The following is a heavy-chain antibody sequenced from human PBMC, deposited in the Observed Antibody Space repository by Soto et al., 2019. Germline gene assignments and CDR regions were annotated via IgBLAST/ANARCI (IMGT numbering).Heavy chain of an antibody. J-gene: IGHJ6*02. CDR1: GFTFSSYS. D-gene: IGHD6-13*01. V-gene: IGHV3-48*02. Sequence: GGSLRLSCAASGFTFSSYSMNWVRQAPGKGLEWVSYIGSSSSPIYYADSAKGRFTISRDNAKNSLYLQMNSLRDEDTAVYYCARERYSRNYGMDVWGQGTTVTVS. CDR3: ARERYSRNYGMDV. CDR2: IGSSSSPI.